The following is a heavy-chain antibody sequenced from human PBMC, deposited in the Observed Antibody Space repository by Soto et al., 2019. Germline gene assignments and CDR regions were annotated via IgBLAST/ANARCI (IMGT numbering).Heavy chain of an antibody. D-gene: IGHD2-15*01. J-gene: IGHJ5*02. CDR2: MNPNSGNT. CDR1: GYTFTSYD. Sequence: ASVKVSCKASGYTFTSYDINWVRQATGQGLEWMGWMNPNSGNTGYAQKFQGRVTMTRNTSISTAYMELSSLRSEGTAMYYCARETIVVVVAATPWFDPWGQGTLVTVSS. V-gene: IGHV1-8*01. CDR3: ARETIVVVVAATPWFDP.